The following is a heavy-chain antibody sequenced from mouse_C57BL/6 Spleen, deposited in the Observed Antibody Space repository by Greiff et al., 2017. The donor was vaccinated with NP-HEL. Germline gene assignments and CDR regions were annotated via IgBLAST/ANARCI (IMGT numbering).Heavy chain of an antibody. CDR3: AGGSKRGDYCAMDY. CDR1: GYAFSSSW. D-gene: IGHD2-5*01. CDR2: IYPGDGDT. J-gene: IGHJ4*01. Sequence: VMLVESGPELVKPGASVKISCKASGYAFSSSWMNWVKQRPGKGLEWIGRIYPGDGDTNYNGKFKGKATLTADKSSSTAYMQLSSLTSEDSAVYFCAGGSKRGDYCAMDYWGQGTSVTVSS. V-gene: IGHV1-82*01.